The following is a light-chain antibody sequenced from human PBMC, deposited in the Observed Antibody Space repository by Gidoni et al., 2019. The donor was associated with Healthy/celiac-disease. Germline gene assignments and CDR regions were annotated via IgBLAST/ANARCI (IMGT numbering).Light chain of an antibody. CDR1: ESVSSY. CDR2: DTS. CDR3: QQRSNWPPTWT. Sequence: EIVLTQPPATLPLCPGERATLSCRASESVSSYLALYQQKPGQAPRLLIYDTSNRATGIPDRFSGSGSGTDFTLTISSLEPEDFAVYYCQQRSNWPPTWTFGQGTKVEIK. J-gene: IGKJ1*01. V-gene: IGKV3-11*01.